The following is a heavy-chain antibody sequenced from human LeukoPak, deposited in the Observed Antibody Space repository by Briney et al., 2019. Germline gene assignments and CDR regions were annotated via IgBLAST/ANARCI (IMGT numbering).Heavy chain of an antibody. J-gene: IGHJ4*02. CDR1: GFTVSSNY. CDR3: AREGSQGSGSYFGY. D-gene: IGHD3-10*01. Sequence: GGSLRLSCAASGFTVSSNYMSWVRQAPGKGLEWGSVIYRDGSTYNADSVKGRFTISRDNSKNTLYLQMNSLRAEDTAVYYCAREGSQGSGSYFGYWGQGTLVTVSS. V-gene: IGHV3-66*01. CDR2: IYRDGST.